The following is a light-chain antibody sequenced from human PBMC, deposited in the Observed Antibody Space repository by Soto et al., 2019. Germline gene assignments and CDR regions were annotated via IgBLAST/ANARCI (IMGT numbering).Light chain of an antibody. Sequence: DIQLTQSPSFLSASVGDRVTITFRASQGISSYLAWYQQKPGKAPKLLIYAASTLQSGVPSRFSGSGSGTEFNLTISSLQPEDFATYYCQQLNSYPWTFGQGTKVEIK. J-gene: IGKJ1*01. V-gene: IGKV1-9*01. CDR3: QQLNSYPWT. CDR2: AAS. CDR1: QGISSY.